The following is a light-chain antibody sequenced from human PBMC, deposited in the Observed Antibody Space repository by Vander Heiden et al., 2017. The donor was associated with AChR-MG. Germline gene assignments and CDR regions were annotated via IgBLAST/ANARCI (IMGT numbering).Light chain of an antibody. CDR2: SNN. CDR3: AAWDDSLNAWV. CDR1: SSNIGSNT. V-gene: IGLV1-44*01. J-gene: IGLJ3*02. Sequence: QSVLTQPPSASGTPGQRVTISCSGSSSNIGSNTVNCYTQLPGTAPKLLIYSNNQRPSGVPDRFSGSKSGTSASLAISGLQSEDEADYYCAAWDDSLNAWVFGGGTKLTVL.